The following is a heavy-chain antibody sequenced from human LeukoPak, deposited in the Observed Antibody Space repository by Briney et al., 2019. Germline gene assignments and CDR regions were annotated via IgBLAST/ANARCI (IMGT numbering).Heavy chain of an antibody. CDR2: FDPEDAET. D-gene: IGHD3-10*01. V-gene: IGHV1-24*01. Sequence: ASVKVSCKVSGYTLTELSMHWVRQAPGKGLEWMRGFDPEDAETIYAQKFQGRVTMTEDTSTDTAYMELSSLRSEDTAVYYCATDLGFGELSVSDYWGQGTLVTVSS. CDR1: GYTLTELS. J-gene: IGHJ4*02. CDR3: ATDLGFGELSVSDY.